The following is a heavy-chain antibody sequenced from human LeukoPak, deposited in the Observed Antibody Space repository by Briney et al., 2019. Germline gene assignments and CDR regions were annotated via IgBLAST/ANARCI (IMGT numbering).Heavy chain of an antibody. J-gene: IGHJ4*02. D-gene: IGHD3-16*01. CDR2: ISGSGGST. CDR3: AKDTYSAKISLWGD. V-gene: IGHV3-23*01. Sequence: PGGSLRLSCAASGFTFSSYAMSWVRQAPGKGLEWVSAISGSGGSTYYADSVKGRFTISRNNSKNTPYLQMNSLRAEDTAVFYCAKDTYSAKISLWGDWGQGTLVTVSS. CDR1: GFTFSSYA.